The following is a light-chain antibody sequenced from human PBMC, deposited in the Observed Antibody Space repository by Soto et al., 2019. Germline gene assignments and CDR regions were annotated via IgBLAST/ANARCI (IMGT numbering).Light chain of an antibody. Sequence: QSVLTQPPSVSGAPGQRVTISCTGSSSNIGAGRDVHWYRQLPGAAPKFLISDSNHRPSGVPDRFSVSKSGASASLAITGLRAEDEGDYFCQSYGTSLSGLYFFGTGTKLTVL. CDR2: DSN. CDR1: SSNIGAGRD. V-gene: IGLV1-40*01. J-gene: IGLJ1*01. CDR3: QSYGTSLSGLYF.